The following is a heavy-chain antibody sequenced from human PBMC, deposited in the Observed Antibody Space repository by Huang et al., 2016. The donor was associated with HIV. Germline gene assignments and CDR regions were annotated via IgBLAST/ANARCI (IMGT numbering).Heavy chain of an antibody. J-gene: IGHJ4*02. CDR1: GGSLSNHV. D-gene: IGHD2-2*01. Sequence: QVQLVQSGAEVKKPGSSVKVSCKASGGSLSNHVFSWVRQGPGEVLEWMGGSLPIFGTTNYAQKCQGRVTITAAESTGTAYLELSSLRSEDTAVYFCARESNIVVVPHTIKFFDYWGQGTLVTVSS. V-gene: IGHV1-69*01. CDR2: SLPIFGTT. CDR3: ARESNIVVVPHTIKFFDY.